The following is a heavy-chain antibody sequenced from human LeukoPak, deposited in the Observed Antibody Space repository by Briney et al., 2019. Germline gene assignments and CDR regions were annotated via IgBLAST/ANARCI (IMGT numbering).Heavy chain of an antibody. V-gene: IGHV3-23*01. D-gene: IGHD2-2*01. Sequence: GGSLRLSCVVSGFTFSSHWMHWVRQAPGKGLEWVSTISDSGGATHYADSVKGRFTISRDNSRNTLYLQMNSLRAEDTAVYYCAKMPSTEIYYYYYMDVWGKGTTVTVSS. CDR1: GFTFSSHW. CDR2: ISDSGGAT. J-gene: IGHJ6*03. CDR3: AKMPSTEIYYYYYMDV.